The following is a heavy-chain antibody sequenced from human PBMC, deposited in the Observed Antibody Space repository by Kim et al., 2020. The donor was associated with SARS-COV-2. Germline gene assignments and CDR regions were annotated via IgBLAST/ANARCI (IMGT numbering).Heavy chain of an antibody. J-gene: IGHJ3*02. CDR3: TTDPPSLAFDI. CDR2: T. V-gene: IGHV3-15*01. Sequence: TDYAAPVKGRFTISRDDSKNTLYLQMNSLKTEDTAVYYCTTDPPSLAFDIWGQGTMVTVSS. D-gene: IGHD6-6*01.